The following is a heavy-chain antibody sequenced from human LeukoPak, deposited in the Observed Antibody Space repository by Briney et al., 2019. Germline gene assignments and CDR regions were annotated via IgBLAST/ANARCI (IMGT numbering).Heavy chain of an antibody. Sequence: GGSLRLSCAASVFTFSSYELTWVRQAPGKGLEWLSYISSIGTTIYYADSVKGRFTISRDNAKNSLYLQMNSPRAEDTAVYYCARPEPPTYSNGYMDVWGKGTTVTVSS. D-gene: IGHD4-11*01. J-gene: IGHJ6*03. CDR1: VFTFSSYE. CDR2: ISSIGTTI. CDR3: ARPEPPTYSNGYMDV. V-gene: IGHV3-48*03.